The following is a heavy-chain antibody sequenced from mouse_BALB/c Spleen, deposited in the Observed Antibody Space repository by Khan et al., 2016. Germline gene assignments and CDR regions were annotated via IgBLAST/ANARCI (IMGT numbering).Heavy chain of an antibody. CDR3: ARHESNYPFAY. V-gene: IGHV5-9-3*01. J-gene: IGHJ3*01. D-gene: IGHD2-5*01. CDR2: ISSGGSYT. CDR1: GFTFSSYA. Sequence: EVELVESGGGLVKPGGSLKLSCAASGFTFSSYAMSWVRQTPEKRLEWVATISSGGSYTYYPDSVKGRFTISRDNAKNTLYLQMSSLRSEDTAMCYCARHESNYPFAYWGQGTLVTVSA.